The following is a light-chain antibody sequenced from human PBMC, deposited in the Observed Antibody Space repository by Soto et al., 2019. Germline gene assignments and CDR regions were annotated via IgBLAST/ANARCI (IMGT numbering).Light chain of an antibody. CDR3: SSSTSSSTLV. CDR2: DVS. V-gene: IGLV2-14*01. Sequence: QSALTQPASVSGSPGQSITISCTGTSSDVGGYNYVSWYQQHPGKAPKLMIYDVSNRPSGVSNRFSGSKSGNTASLTISGLQAEDEADYYCSSSTSSSTLVFGTGTQLTVL. J-gene: IGLJ7*01. CDR1: SSDVGGYNY.